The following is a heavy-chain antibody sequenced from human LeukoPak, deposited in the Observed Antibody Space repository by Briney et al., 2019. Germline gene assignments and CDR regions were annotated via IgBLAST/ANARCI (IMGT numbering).Heavy chain of an antibody. V-gene: IGHV3-7*03. Sequence: GGSLRLSCAASGFTLSSDWMSWVRQAPGKGMGWVANIKQDGREKYYVDSVKGRFTNSKDNAKNSLYLQMNSLRAEDTAVYYCARESVIQLFNYWGQGTLVTVSS. CDR2: IKQDGREK. CDR1: GFTLSSDW. D-gene: IGHD5-18*01. J-gene: IGHJ4*02. CDR3: ARESVIQLFNY.